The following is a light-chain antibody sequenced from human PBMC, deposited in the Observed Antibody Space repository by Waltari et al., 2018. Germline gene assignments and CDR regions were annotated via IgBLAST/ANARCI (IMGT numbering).Light chain of an antibody. Sequence: EIVLTQSPGTLSLSPGERATLSCRASQSVSSSYLAWYQQKPGQAPRLHIYGASSRATGIPDRFSGSGSGTDFTLTISRLEPEDFAVYYCQQYGSSPGLTFGGGTKVEIK. CDR2: GAS. J-gene: IGKJ4*01. V-gene: IGKV3-20*01. CDR1: QSVSSSY. CDR3: QQYGSSPGLT.